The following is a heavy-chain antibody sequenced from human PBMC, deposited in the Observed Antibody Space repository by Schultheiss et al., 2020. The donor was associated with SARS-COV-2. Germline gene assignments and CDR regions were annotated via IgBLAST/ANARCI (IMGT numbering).Heavy chain of an antibody. CDR3: TTVGDVWELPYYGMDV. D-gene: IGHD1-26*01. J-gene: IGHJ6*02. CDR1: GFTFGDYA. V-gene: IGHV3-49*04. CDR2: IRSKAYGGTT. Sequence: GGSLRLSCTASGFTFGDYAMSWVRQAPGKGLEWVGFIRSKAYGGTTEYAASVKGRFTISRDDSKSIAYLQMNSLKTEDTAVYYCTTVGDVWELPYYGMDVWGQGTTVTVSS.